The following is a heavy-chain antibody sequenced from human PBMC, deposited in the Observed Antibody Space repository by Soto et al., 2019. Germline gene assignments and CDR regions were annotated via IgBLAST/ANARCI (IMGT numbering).Heavy chain of an antibody. V-gene: IGHV5-51*01. Sequence: PGESLKICCEGSGYSFTNYWISWVRQMPGKGLEWMAIINPGDSDTRYSPSFQGHVTVSVDKSVNIAYLQWSSLKASDTAMYYCVSPQSRGWYDNWGQGTLVTVSS. CDR2: INPGDSDT. J-gene: IGHJ5*02. D-gene: IGHD3-16*01. CDR1: GYSFTNYW. CDR3: VSPQSRGWYDN.